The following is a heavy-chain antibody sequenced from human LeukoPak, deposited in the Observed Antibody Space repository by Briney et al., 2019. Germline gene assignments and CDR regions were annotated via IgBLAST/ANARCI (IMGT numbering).Heavy chain of an antibody. D-gene: IGHD3-10*01. CDR1: GYSISSGYY. V-gene: IGHV4-61*01. CDR3: ARVGTITMVRGVIKGVYYFDY. CDR2: IYYSGST. Sequence: SETLSLTCTVSGYSISSGYYRSWIRQPPGKGLEWIGYIYYSGSTNYNPSLKSRVTISVDTSKNQFSLKLSSVTAADTAVYYCARVGTITMVRGVIKGVYYFDYWGQGTLVTVSS. J-gene: IGHJ4*02.